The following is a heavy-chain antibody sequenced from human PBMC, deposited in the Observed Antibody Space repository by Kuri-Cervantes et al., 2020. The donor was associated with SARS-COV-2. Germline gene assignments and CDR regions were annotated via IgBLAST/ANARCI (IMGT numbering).Heavy chain of an antibody. CDR3: ARGSAPYYYYMDF. CDR2: IYYSGST. Sequence: CTVSGGSISSGYYYWSWNRQPPGKGLEWIGYIYYSGSTYYNPSLKSRVTISVDTSKNQFTLKLSSVTAADTAVYYCARGSAPYYYYMDFWGKGTTVTVSS. CDR1: GGSISSGYYY. J-gene: IGHJ6*03. V-gene: IGHV4-30-4*02.